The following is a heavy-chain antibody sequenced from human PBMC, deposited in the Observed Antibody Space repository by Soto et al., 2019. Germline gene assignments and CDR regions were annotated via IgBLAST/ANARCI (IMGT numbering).Heavy chain of an antibody. D-gene: IGHD1-7*01. V-gene: IGHV3-9*01. CDR1: GFTFDDYA. CDR2: ISWNSGSI. Sequence: GGSLRLSCAASGFTFDDYAMHWVRQAPGKGLEWVSGISWNSGSIGYADSVKGRFTISRDNAKNSLYLQMNSLRAEDTALYYCAKDNNRNWNYAAFDIWGQGTMVTVSS. J-gene: IGHJ3*02. CDR3: AKDNNRNWNYAAFDI.